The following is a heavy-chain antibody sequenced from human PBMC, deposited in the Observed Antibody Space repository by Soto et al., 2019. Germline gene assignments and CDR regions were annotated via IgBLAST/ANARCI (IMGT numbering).Heavy chain of an antibody. J-gene: IGHJ6*03. CDR2: IYYSGKT. D-gene: IGHD3-22*01. CDR3: ALNYDPGNKLGYMDV. CDR1: GGSISSVGYY. V-gene: IGHV4-31*03. Sequence: QVQLQESGPGLVKPSQTLSLTCTVSGGSISSVGYYWSWIRQHPGKGLEWIGYIYYSGKTYYNPSLKRRVTISVDTSKNQFSLKLRSVTAADTAVYYCALNYDPGNKLGYMDVWGKGTTVTVSS.